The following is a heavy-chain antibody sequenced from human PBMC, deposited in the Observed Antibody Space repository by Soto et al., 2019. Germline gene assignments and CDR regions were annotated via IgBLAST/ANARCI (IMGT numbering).Heavy chain of an antibody. J-gene: IGHJ5*02. CDR2: ISSSGSTI. Sequence: VQLVQSGAEVKKPGSSVKVSCKASGGTFSSYAISWVRQAPGQGLEWVSYISSSGSTIYYADSVKGRFTISRDNAKNSLYLQMNSLRAEDTAVYYCARDTGYYGSGSYSGFDPWGQGTLVTVSS. D-gene: IGHD3-10*01. CDR3: ARDTGYYGSGSYSGFDP. V-gene: IGHV3-48*03. CDR1: GGTFSSYA.